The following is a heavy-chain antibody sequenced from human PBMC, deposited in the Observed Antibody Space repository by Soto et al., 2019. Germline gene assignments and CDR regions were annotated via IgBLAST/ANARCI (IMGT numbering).Heavy chain of an antibody. CDR2: INAGNGNT. CDR1: GYTFTSYA. D-gene: IGHD2-21*02. J-gene: IGHJ4*02. V-gene: IGHV1-3*05. CDR3: ARSIVMGTGLDY. Sequence: QVQLVQSGAEEKKPGASVKVSCKASGYTFTSYAMHSVRQAPGQRLEWMGWINAGNGNTKYSPKFQGRVTITRDTSASTADMGLSSLRSGDTAVYDCARSIVMGTGLDYWGQGTLVTVSS.